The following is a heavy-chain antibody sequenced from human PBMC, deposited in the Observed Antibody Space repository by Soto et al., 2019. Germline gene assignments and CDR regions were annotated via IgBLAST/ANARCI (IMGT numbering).Heavy chain of an antibody. J-gene: IGHJ5*02. CDR3: ARGTPVWFDP. CDR1: GYTFTSYA. D-gene: IGHD3-10*01. Sequence: QVQLVQSGAEEKKPGASVKVSCKASGYTFTSYAMHWVRQAPGQRLEWMGWINAGNGNTKYSQKFQGRVTITRDTPESTAYMELSSLRSEATAVYYCARGTPVWFDPWGQGTLVTVSS. V-gene: IGHV1-3*05. CDR2: INAGNGNT.